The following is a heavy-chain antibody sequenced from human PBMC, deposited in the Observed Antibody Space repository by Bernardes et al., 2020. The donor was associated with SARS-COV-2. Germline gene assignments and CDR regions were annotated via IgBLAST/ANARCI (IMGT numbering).Heavy chain of an antibody. D-gene: IGHD1-26*01. CDR1: GFT. CDR3: ARSYSGSYLGAFVI. Sequence: GGSLRLSCAASGFTMHWVRQAPGKGLEWVAVISYDGSNKYYADSVKGRFTISRDYSKITLFLQMNSLRPEDTAVYYCARSYSGSYLGAFVIWGQGTMVTVSS. V-gene: IGHV3-30*01. CDR2: ISYDGSNK. J-gene: IGHJ3*02.